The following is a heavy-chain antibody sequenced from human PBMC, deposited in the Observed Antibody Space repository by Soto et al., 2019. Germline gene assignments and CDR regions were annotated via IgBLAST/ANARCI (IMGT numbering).Heavy chain of an antibody. V-gene: IGHV1-69*04. Sequence: GTSVKVSCKASGGTFSSYTISWVRQAPGQGLEWMGRIIPTLGIANYAQKFQGRVTITADESTSTAYMELSSLRSEDTAVYYCARDRRYSSGWMYYYGMDVWGQGTTVTVSS. CDR1: GGTFSSYT. CDR3: ARDRRYSSGWMYYYGMDV. CDR2: IIPTLGIA. D-gene: IGHD6-19*01. J-gene: IGHJ6*02.